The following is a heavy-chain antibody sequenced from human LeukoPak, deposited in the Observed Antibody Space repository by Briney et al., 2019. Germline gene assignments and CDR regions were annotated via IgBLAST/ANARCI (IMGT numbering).Heavy chain of an antibody. J-gene: IGHJ3*02. CDR2: ISSSSSTI. CDR3: ARDLIDAFDI. Sequence: GGSLRLSCAAPGFTFSSYSMNWARQPPGKGLEWVSYISSSSSTIYYADSVKGRFTISRDNAKNSLYLQMNSLRAEDTAVYYCARDLIDAFDIWGQGTMVTVSS. D-gene: IGHD3-16*01. CDR1: GFTFSSYS. V-gene: IGHV3-48*01.